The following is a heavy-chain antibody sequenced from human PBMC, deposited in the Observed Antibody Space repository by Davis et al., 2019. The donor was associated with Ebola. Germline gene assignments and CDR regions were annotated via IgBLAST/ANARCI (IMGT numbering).Heavy chain of an antibody. J-gene: IGHJ6*02. CDR2: MNPNSENT. CDR3: ARGGYFDWLTRWHYYGMDV. CDR1: GYTFTTYD. D-gene: IGHD3-9*01. V-gene: IGHV1-8*01. Sequence: AASVKVSCKASGYTFTTYDIHWVRQATGQGLEWMGWMNPNSENTGYAQKFQGRVTMTRSTSISTAYMELSSLRSEDTAVYYCARGGYFDWLTRWHYYGMDVWGQGTKVTVSS.